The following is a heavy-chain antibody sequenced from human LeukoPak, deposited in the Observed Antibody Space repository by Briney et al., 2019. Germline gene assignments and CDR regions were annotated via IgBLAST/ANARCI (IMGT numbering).Heavy chain of an antibody. Sequence: GGSLRLSCAASGFTFSSYWMSWVRQAPGKGLEWVANIKQDGSEKYYVDSVKGRFTISRDNAKNSLYLQMNSLRAEDTAVYFCARGYSSSWYFTDNWGQGTLVIVSS. D-gene: IGHD6-13*01. V-gene: IGHV3-7*01. CDR2: IKQDGSEK. J-gene: IGHJ4*02. CDR3: ARGYSSSWYFTDN. CDR1: GFTFSSYW.